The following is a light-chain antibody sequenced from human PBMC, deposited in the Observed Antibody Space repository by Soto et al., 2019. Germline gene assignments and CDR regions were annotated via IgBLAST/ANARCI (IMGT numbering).Light chain of an antibody. CDR3: QTWGTGIQV. Sequence: QAVVTQEPSFSVSPGGTVTLTCGLSSDSVSASHFPSWYQQTPGQAPRTLIYNTNTRSSGVPDRFSGSSSGAERYLTISSLQSEDEADYYCQTWGTGIQVFGGGTQLTVL. J-gene: IGLJ3*02. V-gene: IGLV8-61*01. CDR2: NTN. CDR1: SDSVSASHF.